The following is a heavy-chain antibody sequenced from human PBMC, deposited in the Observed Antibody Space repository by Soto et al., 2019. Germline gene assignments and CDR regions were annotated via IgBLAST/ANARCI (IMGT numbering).Heavy chain of an antibody. CDR3: ARGPTVYCSGGNGNRDRGFVI. Sequence: GKGLEWVSAIGTAGDTYYPGSVKGRFTISRENAKNSLYLQMNSLRAGDTAVYYCARGPTVYCSGGNGNRDRGFVIWGQGIIVTVSS. D-gene: IGHD2-15*01. J-gene: IGHJ3*02. CDR2: IGTAGDT. V-gene: IGHV3-13*01.